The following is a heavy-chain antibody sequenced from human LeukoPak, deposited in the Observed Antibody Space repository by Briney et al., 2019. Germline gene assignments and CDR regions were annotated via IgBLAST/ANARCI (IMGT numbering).Heavy chain of an antibody. CDR1: GFTFSGYG. CDR3: ARDRYWNGLIDY. Sequence: PGGSLRLSCVASGFTFSGYGMHWVRQAPGKGLEWVTFIRYDISNKYYADFVKGRFTISRDNSKNSLYLQMNSLRAEDTAVYYCARDRYWNGLIDYWGQGTLVTVSS. D-gene: IGHD1-1*01. V-gene: IGHV3-30*02. J-gene: IGHJ4*02. CDR2: IRYDISNK.